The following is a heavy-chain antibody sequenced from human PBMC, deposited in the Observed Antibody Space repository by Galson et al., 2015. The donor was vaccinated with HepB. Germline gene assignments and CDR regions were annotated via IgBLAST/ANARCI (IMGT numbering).Heavy chain of an antibody. Sequence: SLRLSCAASGLTFDTHAMSWVRQPPGKGLEWVSAISGSGGSTYYADSVKGRFIVFRDNSKNTLYLQMNRLRADDTAVYYCAKGSTIVVVNDAFDIWGQGTMVTVSS. V-gene: IGHV3-23*01. CDR3: AKGSTIVVVNDAFDI. J-gene: IGHJ3*02. CDR2: ISGSGGST. CDR1: GLTFDTHA. D-gene: IGHD3-22*01.